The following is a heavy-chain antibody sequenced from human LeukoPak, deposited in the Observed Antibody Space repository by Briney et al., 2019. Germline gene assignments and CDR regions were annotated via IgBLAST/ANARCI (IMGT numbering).Heavy chain of an antibody. CDR3: ARDLGYYDFWSGPSGMDV. V-gene: IGHV3-30*03. J-gene: IGHJ6*02. Sequence: PGGSLRLSCAASGFTFSSYGMHWVRQAPGKGPEWVAVISYDGSNKYYADSVKGRFTISRDNSKNTLYLQMNSLRAEDTAVYYCARDLGYYDFWSGPSGMDVWGQGTTVTVSS. CDR2: ISYDGSNK. CDR1: GFTFSSYG. D-gene: IGHD3-3*01.